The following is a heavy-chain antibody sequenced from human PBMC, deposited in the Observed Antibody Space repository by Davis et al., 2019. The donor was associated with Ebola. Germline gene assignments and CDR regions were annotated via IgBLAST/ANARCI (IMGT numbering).Heavy chain of an antibody. CDR3: AKKSGIDY. CDR2: IYSGGSGST. V-gene: IGHV3-66*02. CDR1: GFTVSSNY. Sequence: PGGSLKLSCAASGFTVSSNYVNWVRQAPGKGLEWVSVIYSGGSGSTYYADSVKGRFTISRDNSKNTLYLQMNSLRAEDTAVYYCAKKSGIDYWGQGTLVTVSS. J-gene: IGHJ4*02.